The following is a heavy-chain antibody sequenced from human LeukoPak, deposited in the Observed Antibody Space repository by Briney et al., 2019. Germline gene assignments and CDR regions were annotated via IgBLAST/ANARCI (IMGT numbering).Heavy chain of an antibody. CDR1: GGSISSSDYY. Sequence: PSETLSLTCTVSGGSISSSDYYWGWIPQPPGKGLEWIGSIYYSGSTYYNPSLKSRVTISVDTSKNQFSLKLSSVTAADTPVYYCASPKGRAYYYYMDVWGKGTTVTVSS. J-gene: IGHJ6*03. V-gene: IGHV4-39*01. CDR3: ASPKGRAYYYYMDV. CDR2: IYYSGST.